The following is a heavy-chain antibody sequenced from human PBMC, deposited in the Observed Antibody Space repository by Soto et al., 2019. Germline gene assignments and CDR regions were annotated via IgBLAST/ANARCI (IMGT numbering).Heavy chain of an antibody. V-gene: IGHV3-74*01. CDR1: GFTFSDYW. CDR2: LNGDGYTT. Sequence: QLVQSGGGLVQPGGSLRLSCAASGFTFSDYWMHWVRQAPGKGLVWVSRLNGDGYTTSYADSVKGRFTISRDNAKNTLYLQMNSLRVEDTAVYYCTSASVADAFDIWGQGTTVTVSS. CDR3: TSASVADAFDI. D-gene: IGHD2-21*01. J-gene: IGHJ3*02.